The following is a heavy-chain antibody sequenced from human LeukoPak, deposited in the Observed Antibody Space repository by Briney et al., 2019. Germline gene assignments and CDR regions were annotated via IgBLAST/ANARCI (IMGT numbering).Heavy chain of an antibody. V-gene: IGHV1-69*06. CDR3: ARTGLRRISRDAFDI. CDR1: GGTFIRYA. J-gene: IGHJ3*02. Sequence: GASVKVSCKASGGTFIRYAISWVRQAPGQGLAWMGGIIPIFGTANYAQKFQGRVTITADKSTSTAYMELSSLRSEDTAVYYCARTGLRRISRDAFDIWGQGTMVTVSS. CDR2: IIPIFGTA. D-gene: IGHD4-17*01.